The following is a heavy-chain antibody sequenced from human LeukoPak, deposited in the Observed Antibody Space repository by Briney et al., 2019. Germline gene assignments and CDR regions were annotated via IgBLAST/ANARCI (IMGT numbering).Heavy chain of an antibody. D-gene: IGHD6-19*01. Sequence: AGGTLRLSCAASGFTFNNYAMSWVRQAPGKGLEWVSAISGSGGSTYYADSVKGRFTISRDNSKNTLYLQMNSLRAEDTAVYYCAKASQWLAPFDYWGQGTLVTVSS. CDR1: GFTFNNYA. CDR3: AKASQWLAPFDY. J-gene: IGHJ4*02. CDR2: ISGSGGST. V-gene: IGHV3-23*01.